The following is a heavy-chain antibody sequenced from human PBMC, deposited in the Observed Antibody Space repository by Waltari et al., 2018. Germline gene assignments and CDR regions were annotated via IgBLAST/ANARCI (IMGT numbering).Heavy chain of an antibody. CDR3: ANINRAVLGAYNY. D-gene: IGHD2-21*01. V-gene: IGHV4-4*01. Sequence: TLSLTCAVSGVSISASNWWTWVRQPPGKGLEYIGEVFYSDRTQYNPSLKNRVTISVDKSRNNFSLQLTSVTAADTAVYFCANINRAVLGAYNYWGQGILVSVSS. CDR1: GVSISASNW. CDR2: VFYSDRT. J-gene: IGHJ4*02.